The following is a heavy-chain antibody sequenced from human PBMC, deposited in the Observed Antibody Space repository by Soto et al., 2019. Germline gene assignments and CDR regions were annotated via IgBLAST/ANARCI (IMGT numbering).Heavy chain of an antibody. J-gene: IGHJ4*02. Sequence: PGGSLRLSCAASGFTFSSYGMHWVRQAPGKGLEWVAVISYDGSNKYYADSVKGRFTISRDNSKNTLYLQMNSLRAEDTAVYYCAKDSPGVYYDSSGYYDYWGQGTLVTVSS. D-gene: IGHD3-22*01. CDR3: AKDSPGVYYDSSGYYDY. CDR1: GFTFSSYG. CDR2: ISYDGSNK. V-gene: IGHV3-30*18.